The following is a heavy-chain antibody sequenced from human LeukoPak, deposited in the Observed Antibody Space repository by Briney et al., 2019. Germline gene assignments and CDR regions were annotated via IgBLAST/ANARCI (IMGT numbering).Heavy chain of an antibody. CDR1: GGSISSYY. CDR3: ARYSPYYDSSGYAFDI. CDR2: IYYSGST. D-gene: IGHD3-22*01. Sequence: KPSETLSLTCTVSGGSISSYYWSWIRQPPGKGLEWIGYIYYSGSTNYNPSLKSRVTISVDTSKNQFSLKLSSVTAADTAVYYCARYSPYYDSSGYAFDIWGQGTMVTVSS. J-gene: IGHJ3*02. V-gene: IGHV4-59*01.